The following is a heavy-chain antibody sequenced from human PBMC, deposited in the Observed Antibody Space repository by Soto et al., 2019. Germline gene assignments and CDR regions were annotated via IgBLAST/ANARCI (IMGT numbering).Heavy chain of an antibody. V-gene: IGHV4-59*01. Sequence: SETLSLTCTVSGGSISSYYWSWIRQPPGKGLEWIGYIYYSGSTNYNPSLKSRVTISVDTSKNQFSLKLSSVTAADTAVYYCARGRPQMSLSRIAVHHYDYWGQGTLVTVSS. J-gene: IGHJ4*02. CDR2: IYYSGST. CDR3: ARGRPQMSLSRIAVHHYDY. CDR1: GGSISSYY. D-gene: IGHD6-19*01.